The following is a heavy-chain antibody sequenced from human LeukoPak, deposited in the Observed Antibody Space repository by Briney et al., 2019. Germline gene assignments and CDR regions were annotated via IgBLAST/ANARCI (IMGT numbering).Heavy chain of an antibody. V-gene: IGHV3-30*18. Sequence: GGSLRPSCAASGFTFSSYGMRWVRQAPGKGLEWVAVISYDGSNKYYADSVKGRFTISRDNSKNTLYLQMNSLRAEDTAVYYCAKDPGMATQGYYYGMDVWGQGTTVTVSS. J-gene: IGHJ6*02. CDR2: ISYDGSNK. D-gene: IGHD5-24*01. CDR1: GFTFSSYG. CDR3: AKDPGMATQGYYYGMDV.